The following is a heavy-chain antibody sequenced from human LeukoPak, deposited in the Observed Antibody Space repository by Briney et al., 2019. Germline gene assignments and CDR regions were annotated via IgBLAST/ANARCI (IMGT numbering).Heavy chain of an antibody. CDR1: GFTFNRAC. CDR2: IKQDGSEE. Sequence: GGSLRLSCSASGFTFNRACMSWVRQAPGKGLEWVASIKQDGSEEFYVDSVKGRFTISRDNAKNSLNLQMNSLRAEDTAIYYCARDSADDSSGYYPFDYWGQGTQVSVSS. CDR3: ARDSADDSSGYYPFDY. D-gene: IGHD3-22*01. V-gene: IGHV3-7*01. J-gene: IGHJ4*02.